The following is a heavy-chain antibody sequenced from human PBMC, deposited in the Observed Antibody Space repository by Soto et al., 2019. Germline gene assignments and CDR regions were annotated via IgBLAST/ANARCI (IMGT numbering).Heavy chain of an antibody. D-gene: IGHD6-19*01. Sequence: GGSLRLSCAASGFTFSSYSMNWVRQAPGKGLEWVSSISSSSSYIYYADSVKGRFTISRDNAKNSLYLQMNSLRAEDTAVYYCARETPFGGWYPVAFDIWGQETMVTVSS. CDR1: GFTFSSYS. V-gene: IGHV3-21*01. CDR3: ARETPFGGWYPVAFDI. J-gene: IGHJ3*02. CDR2: ISSSSSYI.